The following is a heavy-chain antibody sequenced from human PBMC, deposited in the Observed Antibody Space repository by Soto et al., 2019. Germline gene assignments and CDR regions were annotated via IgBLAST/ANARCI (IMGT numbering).Heavy chain of an antibody. CDR2: INGVGTYT. D-gene: IGHD3-3*01. J-gene: IGHJ4*02. V-gene: IGHV3-74*01. CDR3: VRDFRSSDF. CDR1: GITFSNYW. Sequence: EVQLVESGGGSAQPGGSLRLSCAASGITFSNYWIHWVRQAPGKGPMWVSRINGVGTYTNYADSVRGRFSISRDNSENTVYLQMNSLRAEDTAMYYCVRDFRSSDFWGQGTPVTVSS.